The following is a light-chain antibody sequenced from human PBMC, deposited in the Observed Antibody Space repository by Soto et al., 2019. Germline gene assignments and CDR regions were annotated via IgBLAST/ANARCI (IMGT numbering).Light chain of an antibody. J-gene: IGKJ4*01. Sequence: EIVLTQSPGTLSLSPGERVTLSCRASQSVSNYYLAWYQQKPGQAPRLLIYGASSRATAIPDRFSGSGSGTDFTLTISRLEPEDFAVYYCQQYGSSPLTFGGGTKVEIK. CDR1: QSVSNYY. CDR2: GAS. V-gene: IGKV3-20*01. CDR3: QQYGSSPLT.